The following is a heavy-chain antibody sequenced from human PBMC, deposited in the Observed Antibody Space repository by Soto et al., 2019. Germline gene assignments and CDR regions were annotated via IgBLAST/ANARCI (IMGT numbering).Heavy chain of an antibody. CDR1: GFTFSSYG. CDR2: IWYDGSNK. CDR3: AKDHRSSWYLNLDY. V-gene: IGHV3-30*02. J-gene: IGHJ4*02. D-gene: IGHD6-13*01. Sequence: GGSLRLSCAASGFTFSSYGMHWVRQAPGKGLEWVAVIWYDGSNKYYADSVKGRFTISRDNSKNTLYLQMNSLRAEDTAVYYCAKDHRSSWYLNLDYWGQGTLVTVS.